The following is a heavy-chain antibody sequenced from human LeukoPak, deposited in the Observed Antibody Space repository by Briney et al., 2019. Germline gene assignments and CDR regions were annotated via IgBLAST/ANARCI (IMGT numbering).Heavy chain of an antibody. CDR1: GFTFCVYA. Sequence: GGSLRLSCTASGFTFCVYAMSWVRQAPGKGLEWVGFIRSKAYGGTTEYAASVKGRFTISRDDSKSIAYLQMNSLKTEDTAVYYCTREVQWLVGGYFDLWGRGTLVTVSS. D-gene: IGHD6-19*01. CDR3: TREVQWLVGGYFDL. CDR2: IRSKAYGGTT. J-gene: IGHJ2*01. V-gene: IGHV3-49*04.